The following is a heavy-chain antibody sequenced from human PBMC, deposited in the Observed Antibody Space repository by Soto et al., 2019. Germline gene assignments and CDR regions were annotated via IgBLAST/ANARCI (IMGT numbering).Heavy chain of an antibody. V-gene: IGHV6-1*01. J-gene: IGHJ4*01. CDR2: TYYRSQWYY. CDR1: A. CDR3: AILIGNRWPDY. D-gene: IGHD2-15*01. Sequence: ASESLKQSKSRGLEWLGRTYYRSQWYYDYALSVKSRVSINPDTSENQFSLQLNSLTPEDTAVYFCAILIGNRWPDYWGHRTLVIVSS.